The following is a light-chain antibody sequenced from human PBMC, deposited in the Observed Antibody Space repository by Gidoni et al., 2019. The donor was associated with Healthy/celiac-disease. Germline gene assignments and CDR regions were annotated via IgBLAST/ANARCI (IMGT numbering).Light chain of an antibody. CDR3: QQLNSYPPT. V-gene: IGKV1-9*01. CDR1: QGISSY. CDR2: AAS. Sequence: DIQLTQPPPFLSASVGDRVTITCRASQGISSYLAWYQQKPGKAPKLLIYAASTLQSGVPSRFSGSGSGTEFTLTISSLQPEDFATYYCQQLNSYPPTFGGGTKVEIK. J-gene: IGKJ4*01.